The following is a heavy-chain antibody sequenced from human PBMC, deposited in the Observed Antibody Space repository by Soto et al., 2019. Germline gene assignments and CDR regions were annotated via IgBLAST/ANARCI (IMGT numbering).Heavy chain of an antibody. CDR3: ARKGVDFDY. Sequence: LRLSYAASGLTFSSYSMKWVRQAPGQGLEWISYISTTSSSIYYADPVKGRFTISRDNAKNSLFLQMNSVRDEDTAVYYCARKGVDFDYWGQGALVTVSS. V-gene: IGHV3-48*02. CDR1: GLTFSSYS. CDR2: ISTTSSSI. D-gene: IGHD3-3*01. J-gene: IGHJ4*02.